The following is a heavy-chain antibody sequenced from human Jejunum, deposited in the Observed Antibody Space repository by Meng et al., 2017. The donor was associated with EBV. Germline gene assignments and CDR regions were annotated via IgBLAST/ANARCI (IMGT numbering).Heavy chain of an antibody. CDR3: ARASSERLLDY. J-gene: IGHJ4*02. D-gene: IGHD1-14*01. CDR1: TDFISSYEW. CDR2: INQVGST. Sequence: QESGPGLVKPSGTLSLTCPVSTDFISSYEWWSWVRQPPGKGLEWLGEINQVGSTYYNPSLKSRVTISIDTSKRQFSLRLNSMTAADTAVYYCARASSERLLDYWGQGTLVTVSS. V-gene: IGHV4-4*02.